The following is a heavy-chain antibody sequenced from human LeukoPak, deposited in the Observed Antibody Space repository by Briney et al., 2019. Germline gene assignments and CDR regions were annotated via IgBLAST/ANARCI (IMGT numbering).Heavy chain of an antibody. CDR2: FDPEDGET. D-gene: IGHD3-10*01. V-gene: IGHV1-24*01. CDR3: ATGGVTMVRGVIYEVDY. Sequence: ASVKVSCKASGGTFSSYAISWLRQAPGKGLEWMGGFDPEDGETIYAQKFQGRVTMTEDTSTDTAYMELSSLRSEDAAVYYCATGGVTMVRGVIYEVDYWGQGTLVTVSS. CDR1: GGTFSSYA. J-gene: IGHJ4*02.